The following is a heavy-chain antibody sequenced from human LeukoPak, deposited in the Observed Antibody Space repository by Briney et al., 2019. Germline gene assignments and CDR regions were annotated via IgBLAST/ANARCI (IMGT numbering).Heavy chain of an antibody. D-gene: IGHD2-21*01. Sequence: SVKVSCKASGGTFSSYAISWVRQAPGQGLEWMGRIIPIFGTANYAQKLQGRVTITTDESTSTAYMELSSLRSEDTAVYYCAICVAFDAFDIWGQGTMVTVSS. J-gene: IGHJ3*02. V-gene: IGHV1-69*05. CDR3: AICVAFDAFDI. CDR2: IIPIFGTA. CDR1: GGTFSSYA.